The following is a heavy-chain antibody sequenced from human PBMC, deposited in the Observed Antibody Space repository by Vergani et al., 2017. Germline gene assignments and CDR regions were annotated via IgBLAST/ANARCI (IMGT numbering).Heavy chain of an antibody. D-gene: IGHD1-1*01. CDR3: ARDGQPNGYFDL. CDR2: IYYSGST. V-gene: IGHV4-59*01. J-gene: IGHJ2*01. Sequence: QVQLQESGPGLVKPSETLSLTCTVSGGSISSYYWSWIRQPPGKGLERIGYIYYSGSTNYNPSLKSRVTISVDTSKNQFSLKLSSVTAADTAVYYCARDGQPNGYFDLWGRGTLVTVSS. CDR1: GGSISSYY.